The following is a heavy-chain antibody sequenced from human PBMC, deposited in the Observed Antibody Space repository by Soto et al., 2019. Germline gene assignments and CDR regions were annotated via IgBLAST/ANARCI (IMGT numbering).Heavy chain of an antibody. Sequence: GGSLRLSCAASGFTFSNAWMSWVRQAPGKGLEWVGRIKSKTDGGTTDYAAPVKGRFTISRDDSKNTLYLQMNSLKTEDTAVYYCTTVPPSSLVRGHYYYYYYMDVWGKGTTVTVSS. V-gene: IGHV3-15*01. CDR2: IKSKTDGGTT. D-gene: IGHD6-6*01. CDR1: GFTFSNAW. J-gene: IGHJ6*03. CDR3: TTVPPSSLVRGHYYYYYYMDV.